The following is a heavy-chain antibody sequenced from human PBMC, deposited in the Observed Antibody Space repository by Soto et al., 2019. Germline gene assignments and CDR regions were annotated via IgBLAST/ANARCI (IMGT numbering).Heavy chain of an antibody. J-gene: IGHJ4*02. Sequence: QVQLQESGPGLVKPSETLSLTCTVSGGSISSYYWSWIRQPPGKGLEWIAYIYYTGSTNYNPSLKRRVTLSADTSKNQFSLTLITVTTADTAMYSGARVDSSGSYFDYWGQGTLVTVSS. CDR1: GGSISSYY. D-gene: IGHD3-22*01. V-gene: IGHV4-59*01. CDR3: ARVDSSGSYFDY. CDR2: IYYTGST.